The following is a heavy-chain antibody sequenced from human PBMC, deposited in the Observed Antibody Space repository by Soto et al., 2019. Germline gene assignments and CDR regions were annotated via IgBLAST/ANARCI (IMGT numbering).Heavy chain of an antibody. V-gene: IGHV1-18*01. CDR1: GGTFSSYA. CDR2: IGAYNGNT. Sequence: ASVKVSCKASGGTFSSYAISWVRQAPGQGLEWMGWIGAYNGNTNYAQKLQGRVTMTTDTSTSTAYMELRSLRSDDTAVYYCARVGYCSGGSCYSYYYYYMDVWGKGTTVTVSS. CDR3: ARVGYCSGGSCYSYYYYYMDV. J-gene: IGHJ6*03. D-gene: IGHD2-15*01.